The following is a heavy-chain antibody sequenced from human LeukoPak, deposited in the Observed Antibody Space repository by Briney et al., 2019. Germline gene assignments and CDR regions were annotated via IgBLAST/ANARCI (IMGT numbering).Heavy chain of an antibody. V-gene: IGHV3-15*01. Sequence: GGSLRLSCAAAGFTFSNAWMSWVRQAPGEGLEWVGRLKSKTDGGTTDYAAPVKGRFTISRDDSKNTQHLKMNSLKTDDTADYYCTTGHFGVVRVWRKGTTVSVSS. CDR2: LKSKTDGGTT. CDR1: GFTFSNAW. CDR3: TTGHFGVVRV. J-gene: IGHJ6*04. D-gene: IGHD3-3*01.